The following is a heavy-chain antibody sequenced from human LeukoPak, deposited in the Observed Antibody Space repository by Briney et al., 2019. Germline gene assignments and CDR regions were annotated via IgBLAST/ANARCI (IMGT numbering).Heavy chain of an antibody. CDR1: GGSISSGSYY. Sequence: SETLSLTCTVSGGSISSGSYYWSWTRQPAGKGLEWIGRIYTSGSTNYNPSLKSRATISVDTSKNQFSLKLSSVTAADTAVYYCARGRGVWGKGTTVTVSS. CDR3: ARGRGV. V-gene: IGHV4-61*02. CDR2: IYTSGST. J-gene: IGHJ6*04.